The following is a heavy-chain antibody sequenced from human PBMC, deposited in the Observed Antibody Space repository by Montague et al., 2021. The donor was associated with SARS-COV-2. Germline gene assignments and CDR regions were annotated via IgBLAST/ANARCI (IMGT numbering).Heavy chain of an antibody. CDR1: GGSFSGYY. D-gene: IGHD2-2*01. J-gene: IGHJ6*03. V-gene: IGHV4-34*01. CDR3: ARARQDVVVPALGIGAYYYYYYMDV. CDR2: INHSGST. Sequence: SETLSPTCAVYGGSFSGYYWSWIRQPPGTGMEWIGEINHSGSTNYNPSLKSRVTISVDTSKNQFSLKLSSVTAADTDVYYCARARQDVVVPALGIGAYYYYYYMDVWGKGTTVTVSS.